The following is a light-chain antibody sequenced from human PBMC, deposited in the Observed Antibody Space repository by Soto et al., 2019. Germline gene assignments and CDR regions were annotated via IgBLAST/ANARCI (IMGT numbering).Light chain of an antibody. J-gene: IGKJ2*01. CDR3: HQYYSTPYT. CDR2: WAT. Sequence: DIVMTQSPDSLAVSLGERATINCKSSQSVLYSSNNKNYLAWYQQKPGQPPKLLIYWATTREFGVPDRFSGSGAGTDFTLTISSLQAEDVAVYYCHQYYSTPYTFGQGTKLEIK. CDR1: QSVLYSSNNKNY. V-gene: IGKV4-1*01.